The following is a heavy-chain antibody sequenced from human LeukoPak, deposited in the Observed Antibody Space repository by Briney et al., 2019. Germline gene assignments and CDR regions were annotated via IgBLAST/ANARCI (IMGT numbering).Heavy chain of an antibody. J-gene: IGHJ4*02. D-gene: IGHD3-3*01. CDR2: SYSGGST. CDR1: GFSVSSNY. Sequence: GGSLRLSCAASGFSVSSNYINWVRQAPGKGLEWVSVSYSGGSTYYADSVKGRITISRDNSKNTLYLQMNSLRAEDTAVYYCAKQYDFWSGPDYWGQGTLVTVSS. CDR3: AKQYDFWSGPDY. V-gene: IGHV3-66*04.